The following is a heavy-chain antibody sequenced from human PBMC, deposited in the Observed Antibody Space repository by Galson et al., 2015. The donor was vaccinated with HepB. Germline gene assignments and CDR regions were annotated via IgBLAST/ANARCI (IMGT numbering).Heavy chain of an antibody. CDR2: IWYDGSNK. Sequence: SLRLSCAASGFTFSSYGMHWVRQAPGKGLEWVAVIWYDGSNKYYADSVKGRFTISRDNSKNTLYLQMNSLRAEDTAVYYCARILYSGSYAYYGMDVWGQGTTVTVSS. CDR1: GFTFSSYG. CDR3: ARILYSGSYAYYGMDV. V-gene: IGHV3-33*01. D-gene: IGHD1-26*01. J-gene: IGHJ6*02.